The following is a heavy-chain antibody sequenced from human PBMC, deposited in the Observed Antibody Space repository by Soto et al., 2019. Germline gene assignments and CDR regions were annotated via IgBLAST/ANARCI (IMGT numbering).Heavy chain of an antibody. CDR3: ASLPQQLVDF. CDR1: GFTFSDYY. D-gene: IGHD6-13*01. CDR2: ISGSGSYT. V-gene: IGHV3-11*06. Sequence: QVHLVESEGGLVKPGGSLRLSCAASGFTFSDYYMSWIRQAPGKGLEWVSYISGSGSYTNYADSVKGRFTISRDNAKNSLYLQMNSLRAEDTAVYYCASLPQQLVDFWGQGTLVTVSS. J-gene: IGHJ4*02.